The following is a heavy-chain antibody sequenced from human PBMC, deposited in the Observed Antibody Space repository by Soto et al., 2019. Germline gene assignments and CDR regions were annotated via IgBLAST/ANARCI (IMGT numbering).Heavy chain of an antibody. CDR3: ARQVIQLWARDAFDI. D-gene: IGHD5-18*01. CDR1: GGSISSSSYY. V-gene: IGHV4-39*01. J-gene: IGHJ3*02. Sequence: SEILSLTCTVSGGSISSSSYYWGWIRQPPGKGLEWIGSIYYSGSTYYNPSLKSRVTISVDTSKNQFSLKLSSVTAADTAVYYCARQVIQLWARDAFDIWGQGTMVTVSS. CDR2: IYYSGST.